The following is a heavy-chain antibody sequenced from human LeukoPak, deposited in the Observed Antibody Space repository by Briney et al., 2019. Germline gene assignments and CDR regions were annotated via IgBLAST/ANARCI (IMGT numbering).Heavy chain of an antibody. J-gene: IGHJ4*02. V-gene: IGHV4-34*01. Sequence: PSETLSLTCAVYGGSFSGYYWSWLRQPPGKGLEWIGEINHSGSTNYNPSLKSRVTISVDTSKNQFSLKLSSVTAADTAVYYCAGGCSSTSCYSNFDYWGQGTLVTVSS. CDR2: INHSGST. D-gene: IGHD2-2*01. CDR1: GGSFSGYY. CDR3: AGGCSSTSCYSNFDY.